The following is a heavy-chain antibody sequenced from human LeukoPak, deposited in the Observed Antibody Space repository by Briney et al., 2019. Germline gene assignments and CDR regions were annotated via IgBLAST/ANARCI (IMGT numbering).Heavy chain of an antibody. CDR3: ATDMMNGTTWRDY. Sequence: ASVKVSCKVSGYALAELSIHWVRQTPGRGLEWMGGFDAEQDETLYAQKFEGRVTMTEDTSTATAHLEMNRLTSDDTGVYFCATDMMNGTTWRDYWGQGTLVVVSS. D-gene: IGHD1-1*01. CDR2: FDAEQDET. CDR1: GYALAELS. J-gene: IGHJ4*02. V-gene: IGHV1-24*01.